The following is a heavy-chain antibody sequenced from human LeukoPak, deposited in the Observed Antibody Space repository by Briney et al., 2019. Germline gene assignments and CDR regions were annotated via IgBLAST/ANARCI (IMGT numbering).Heavy chain of an antibody. CDR1: GFTFSTFA. Sequence: GGSLRLSCAASGFTFSTFAMSWVRQAPGKGLEWVSVIYSGGSTYYADSVKGRFTISRDNSKNTLYLQMNSLRAEDTAVYYCQRVCMVRGVSDYWGQGTLVTVSS. CDR3: QRVCMVRGVSDY. V-gene: IGHV3-66*01. J-gene: IGHJ4*02. D-gene: IGHD3-10*01. CDR2: IYSGGST.